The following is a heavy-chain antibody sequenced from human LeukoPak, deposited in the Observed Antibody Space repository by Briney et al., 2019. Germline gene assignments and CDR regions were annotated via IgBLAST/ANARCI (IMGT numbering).Heavy chain of an antibody. D-gene: IGHD6-19*01. V-gene: IGHV4-59*08. CDR1: GGSISSYY. J-gene: IGHJ3*02. CDR3: ARRFYSSGWYGDAFDI. CDR2: IYYSGST. Sequence: SETLSLTCTVSGGSISSYYWSWIRQPPGKGLEWIGYIYYSGSTNYNPSLKSRVTISVGTSKNQFSLKLSSVTAADTAVYYCARRFYSSGWYGDAFDIWGQGTMVTVSS.